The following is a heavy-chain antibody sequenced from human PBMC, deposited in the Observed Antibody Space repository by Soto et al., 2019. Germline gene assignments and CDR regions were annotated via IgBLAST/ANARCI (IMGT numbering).Heavy chain of an antibody. CDR3: ARGNSWSDY. CDR2: INPSGGST. V-gene: IGHV1-46*03. D-gene: IGHD2-8*01. CDR1: GYTFTNFY. J-gene: IGHJ4*02. Sequence: ASVEASSKASGYTFTNFYMHWVRQTPGQGLEWMGIINPSGGSTSYAQKFQGRVTMTRDTSTSTVYMELSSLRSEDTAVYYCARGNSWSDYWGQGTLVTVSS.